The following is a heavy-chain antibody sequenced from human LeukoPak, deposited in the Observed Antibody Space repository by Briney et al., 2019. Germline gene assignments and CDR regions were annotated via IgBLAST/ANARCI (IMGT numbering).Heavy chain of an antibody. V-gene: IGHV3-23*01. CDR2: ISGSGGST. CDR3: AKVRDYDSSSYSDY. J-gene: IGHJ4*02. D-gene: IGHD3-22*01. CDR1: GFTFSSYA. Sequence: GGSLRLSCAASGFTFSSYAMSWVRQAPGKGLEWVSAISGSGGSTYYVDSVKGRFTISRDNFKNTLYLQMNSLRAEDTAVYYCAKVRDYDSSSYSDYWGQGNLVTVSS.